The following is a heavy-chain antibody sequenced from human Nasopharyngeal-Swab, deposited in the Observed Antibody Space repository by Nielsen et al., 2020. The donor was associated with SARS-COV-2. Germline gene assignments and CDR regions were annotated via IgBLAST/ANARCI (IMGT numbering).Heavy chain of an antibody. CDR3: ARVLYNYYYYYYMDV. Sequence: GSLRLSCTVSGGSISSSSYYWGWIRQPPGKGLEWIGSIYYSGSTYYNPPLKSRVTISVDTSKNQFSLKLSSVTAADTAVYYCARVLYNYYYYYYMDVWGKGTTVTVSS. D-gene: IGHD2-8*01. V-gene: IGHV4-39*07. CDR1: GGSISSSSYY. J-gene: IGHJ6*03. CDR2: IYYSGST.